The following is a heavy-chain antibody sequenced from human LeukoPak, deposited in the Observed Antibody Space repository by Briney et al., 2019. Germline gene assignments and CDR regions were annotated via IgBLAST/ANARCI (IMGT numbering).Heavy chain of an antibody. J-gene: IGHJ4*02. CDR3: ARLYGSHLDY. V-gene: IGHV3-48*02. D-gene: IGHD3-16*01. Sequence: SGGSLRLSCAASGFTFSSYSMNWVRQAPGKGLEWVSYISSSSSTIYYADSVKGRFTISRDNAKNSLYLQMNSLRDEDTAVYYCARLYGSHLDYWGQGTLVTVSS. CDR2: ISSSSSTI. CDR1: GFTFSSYS.